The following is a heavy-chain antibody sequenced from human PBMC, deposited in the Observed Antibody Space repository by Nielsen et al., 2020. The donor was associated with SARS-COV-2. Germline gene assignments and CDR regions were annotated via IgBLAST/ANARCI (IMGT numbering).Heavy chain of an antibody. V-gene: IGHV3-33*01. Sequence: WIRQPPGKGLEWVAVIWYDGSNKYYADSVKGRFTISRDNSKNTLYLQMNSLRAEDTAVYYCARQTRIQQWLVRRNHYFDYWGQGTLVTVSS. D-gene: IGHD6-19*01. CDR2: IWYDGSNK. J-gene: IGHJ4*02. CDR3: ARQTRIQQWLVRRNHYFDY.